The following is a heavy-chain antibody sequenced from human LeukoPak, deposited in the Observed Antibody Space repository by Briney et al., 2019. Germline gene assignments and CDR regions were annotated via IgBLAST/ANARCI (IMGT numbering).Heavy chain of an antibody. CDR3: ARETDYGGNSDY. D-gene: IGHD4-23*01. CDR1: GGSISSGSYY. Sequence: PSQTLSLTCTVSGGSISSGSYYWSWIRQPAGKGLEWIGRIYTSGSTNYNPSLKSRFTISVDTSKNQFSLKLSSVTAADTAVYYCARETDYGGNSDYWGQGTLVTVSS. J-gene: IGHJ4*02. V-gene: IGHV4-61*02. CDR2: IYTSGST.